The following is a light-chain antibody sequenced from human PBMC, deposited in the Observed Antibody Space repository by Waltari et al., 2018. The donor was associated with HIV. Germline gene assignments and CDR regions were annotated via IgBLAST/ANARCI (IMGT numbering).Light chain of an antibody. Sequence: DIQMTQSPSTLSASVGDRVTITCRASQSIGTWLAWYQQKPGKAPKLLIYKASNLETGVPSRFSGSRSATEFTLTISSLQPDDFATYYCQHFNGDFTFGPGTKVEIK. CDR3: QHFNGDFT. V-gene: IGKV1-5*03. CDR2: KAS. J-gene: IGKJ3*01. CDR1: QSIGTW.